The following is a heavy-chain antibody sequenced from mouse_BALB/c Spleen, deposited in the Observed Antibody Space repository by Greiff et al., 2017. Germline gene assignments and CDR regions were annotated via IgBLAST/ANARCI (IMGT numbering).Heavy chain of an antibody. J-gene: IGHJ2*01. CDR3: ARPIYYYGSSYFDY. CDR1: GFDFSRYW. CDR2: INPDSSTI. D-gene: IGHD1-1*01. Sequence: EVKLMESGGGLVQPGGSLKLSCAASGFDFSRYWMSWVRQAPGKGLEWIGEINPDSSTINYTPSLKDKFIISRDNAKNTLYLQMSKMRSEDTALYYCARPIYYYGSSYFDYWGQGTTLTVSS. V-gene: IGHV4-1*02.